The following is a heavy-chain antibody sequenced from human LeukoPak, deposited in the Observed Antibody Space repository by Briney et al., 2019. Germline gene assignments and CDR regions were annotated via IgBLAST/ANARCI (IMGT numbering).Heavy chain of an antibody. CDR1: GFTFSSYA. CDR2: ISYDGSNK. CDR3: ARGVRH. D-gene: IGHD4-11*01. Sequence: GESLRLSCAASGFTFSSYAMHWVRQAPGKGLEWVAVISYDGSNKYYADSVKGRFTISRDNAKNSLGLQMNSLRAEDTAVYYCARGVRHWGQGTLVTVSS. J-gene: IGHJ4*02. V-gene: IGHV3-30-3*01.